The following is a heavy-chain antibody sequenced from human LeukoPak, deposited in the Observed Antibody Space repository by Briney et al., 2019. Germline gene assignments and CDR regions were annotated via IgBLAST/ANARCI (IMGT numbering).Heavy chain of an antibody. CDR3: ARGYGYCSSISCYDFFLGWFDP. CDR1: GGSFSGYY. J-gene: IGHJ5*02. Sequence: SETLSLTCAVYGGSFSGYYWSWIRQPPGKGLEWIGEINHSGSTNYNPSLKSRVTISVDTSKNHFSLKLSSVTAADTAVYYCARGYGYCSSISCYDFFLGWFDPWGQGTLVTVSS. D-gene: IGHD2-2*01. CDR2: INHSGST. V-gene: IGHV4-34*01.